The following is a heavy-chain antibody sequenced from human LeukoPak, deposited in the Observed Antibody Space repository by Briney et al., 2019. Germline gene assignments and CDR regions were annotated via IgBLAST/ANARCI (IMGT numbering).Heavy chain of an antibody. CDR3: ARKSLVAATDFDY. CDR2: INPSGGRT. V-gene: IGHV1-46*01. Sequence: GASVKLSCKASGYTFTSYYMYWGRQAPGHGLEWMGIINPSGGRTSYAQKFQGRGTMTRAPSTSTVYLVLSNLRSEDTAVYYCARKSLVAATDFDYWGQGTLVTVSS. CDR1: GYTFTSYY. J-gene: IGHJ4*02. D-gene: IGHD5-12*01.